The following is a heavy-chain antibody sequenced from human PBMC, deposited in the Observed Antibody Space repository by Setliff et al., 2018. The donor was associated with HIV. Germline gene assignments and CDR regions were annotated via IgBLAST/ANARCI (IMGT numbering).Heavy chain of an antibody. Sequence: GSLRLSCGGSGFTFSSYGMNWVRQAPGKGLEWVSFISSSSGHRNYADSVTGRFTISRDNAKSSLYLQMTSLRAEDTAVYYCARGSFYFYYMDVWGKGTTVTVSS. CDR1: GFTFSSYG. J-gene: IGHJ6*03. CDR2: ISSSSGHR. CDR3: ARGSFYFYYMDV. V-gene: IGHV3-21*06.